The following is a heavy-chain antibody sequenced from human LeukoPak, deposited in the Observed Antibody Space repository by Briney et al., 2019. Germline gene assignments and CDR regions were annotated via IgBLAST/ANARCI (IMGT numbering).Heavy chain of an antibody. CDR3: ARGGGGGYSYGLDY. CDR1: GGSINNGGYY. D-gene: IGHD5-18*01. Sequence: SETLSLTCTVSGGSINNGGYYWSWIRQHPGKGLEWIGYIYYSGSSYYNPSLRSRVTISVDTSKNHFSLKLSSVTAADTAVYYCARGGGGGYSYGLDYWGQGTLVTVSS. CDR2: IYYSGSS. J-gene: IGHJ4*02. V-gene: IGHV4-31*03.